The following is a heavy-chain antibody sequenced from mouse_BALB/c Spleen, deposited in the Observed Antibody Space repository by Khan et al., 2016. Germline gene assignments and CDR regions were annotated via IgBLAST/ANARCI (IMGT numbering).Heavy chain of an antibody. CDR2: IWGDGRT. V-gene: IGHV2-6-7*01. Sequence: QVQLKESGPGLVAPSQSLSITCAVSGFSLTGYGVNWVRQPPGKGLEWLGMIWGDGRTDYNSARKSRVSISKDNSKSQVFLKMNSLQTDDTANYYCASDYDGFAYWGQGTLVIVS. CDR1: GFSLTGYG. D-gene: IGHD2-12*01. J-gene: IGHJ3*01. CDR3: ASDYDGFAY.